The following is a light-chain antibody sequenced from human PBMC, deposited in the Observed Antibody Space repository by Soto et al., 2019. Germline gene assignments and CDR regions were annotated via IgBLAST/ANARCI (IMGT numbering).Light chain of an antibody. V-gene: IGKV3-15*01. Sequence: EIVMTQSPATLSVSPGERATLSCRASQSVRSNLAWYQHKPGQAPRLLIYGASTRVTGIPARFSGSGSGTEFTLTISSLHSEDFAVYYCQQYNNWPPYTFGQGTKLEIK. CDR2: GAS. CDR1: QSVRSN. J-gene: IGKJ2*01. CDR3: QQYNNWPPYT.